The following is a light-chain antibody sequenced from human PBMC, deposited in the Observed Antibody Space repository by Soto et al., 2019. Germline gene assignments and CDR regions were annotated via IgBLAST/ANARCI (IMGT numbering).Light chain of an antibody. Sequence: EIVMTQSPATLSVSPGERATLSCRASQSVSSNLAWYQQKPGQAPRLLIYGASTRATGIPARFSGSGSGTEFTLTISSLQSEDFAVYYCQQGGTFGGGTKVEIK. CDR3: QQGGT. CDR2: GAS. CDR1: QSVSSN. V-gene: IGKV3-15*01. J-gene: IGKJ4*01.